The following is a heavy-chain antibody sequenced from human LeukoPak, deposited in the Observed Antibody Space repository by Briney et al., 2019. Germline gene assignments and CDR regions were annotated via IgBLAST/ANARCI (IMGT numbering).Heavy chain of an antibody. CDR1: GGTFSSYA. CDR3: ARVFHYYDSSGYPSTTWFDP. J-gene: IGHJ5*02. D-gene: IGHD3-22*01. CDR2: IIPIFGTA. Sequence: ASVTVSCKASGGTFSSYAISWVRQAPGQGLEWMGGIIPIFGTANYAQKFQGRVTITADESTSTAHMELSSLRSEDTAVYYCARVFHYYDSSGYPSTTWFDPWGQGTLVTVSS. V-gene: IGHV1-69*13.